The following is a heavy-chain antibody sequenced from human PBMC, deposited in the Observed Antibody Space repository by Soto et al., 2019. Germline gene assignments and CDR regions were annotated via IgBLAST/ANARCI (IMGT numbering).Heavy chain of an antibody. J-gene: IGHJ6*02. CDR3: ARDGYVDCTNGVCYHDYYYYGMDV. D-gene: IGHD2-8*01. Sequence: VASVKVSCKASGYTFTSYYMHWVRQAPGQGLEWMGIINPSGGSTSYAQKLQGRVTMTRDTSTSTAYMELRSPRSEDTAVYYCARDGYVDCTNGVCYHDYYYYGMDVWGQGTTVTVSS. CDR2: INPSGGST. V-gene: IGHV1-46*01. CDR1: GYTFTSYY.